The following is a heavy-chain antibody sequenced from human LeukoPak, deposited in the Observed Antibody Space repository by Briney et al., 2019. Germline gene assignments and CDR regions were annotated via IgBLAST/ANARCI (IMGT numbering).Heavy chain of an antibody. CDR3: ARVLVGPTGGWFDP. V-gene: IGHV4-39*07. D-gene: IGHD1-26*01. Sequence: PSETLSLTCTVSGDSISSSSYYWGWIRQPPGKGLEWIGSIYYSGSTYYNPSLKSRVTISVDTSKNQFSLRLSSVTAADTAVYYCARVLVGPTGGWFDPWGQGTLVTVSS. CDR2: IYYSGST. CDR1: GDSISSSSYY. J-gene: IGHJ5*02.